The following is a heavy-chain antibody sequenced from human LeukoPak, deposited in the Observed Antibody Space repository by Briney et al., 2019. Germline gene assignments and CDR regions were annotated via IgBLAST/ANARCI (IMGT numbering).Heavy chain of an antibody. V-gene: IGHV1-18*01. Sequence: ASVKVSCKASGYTFTSYGISWVRQAPGQGLEWMGWISAYNGNTNYAQKLQGRVTMTTDTSTSTAYMELSRLRSDDTAVYYCAVFYYGSGSYYNSFDYWGQGTLVTVSS. CDR1: GYTFTSYG. J-gene: IGHJ4*02. D-gene: IGHD3-10*01. CDR2: ISAYNGNT. CDR3: AVFYYGSGSYYNSFDY.